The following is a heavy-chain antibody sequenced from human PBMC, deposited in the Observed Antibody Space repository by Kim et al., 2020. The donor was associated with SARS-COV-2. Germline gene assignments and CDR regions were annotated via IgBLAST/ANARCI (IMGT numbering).Heavy chain of an antibody. Sequence: GGSLRLSCVGSGFTFSSHWMSWVRQAPGKGLEWVANIKQGGSEVDYVDSVKGRFTISRDDAKNSVFLQMNNLRVGETAIYYCVRGPNFGDRTDFFDPWG. D-gene: IGHD2-21*01. CDR3: VRGPNFGDRTDFFDP. V-gene: IGHV3-7*03. CDR2: IKQGGSEV. J-gene: IGHJ5*02. CDR1: GFTFSSHW.